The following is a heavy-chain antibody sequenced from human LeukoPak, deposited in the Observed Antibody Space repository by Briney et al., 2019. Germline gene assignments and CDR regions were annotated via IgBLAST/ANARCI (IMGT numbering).Heavy chain of an antibody. Sequence: ASVKVSCKASGYTFTSYYMHWVRQAPGQGLEWMGIINPSGGSTSYAQKFQGRVTMTRDMSTSTVYMELSGLRSEDTAVYYCAKVSSLWFGELLPTTFDYWGQGTLVTVSS. V-gene: IGHV1-46*01. CDR1: GYTFTSYY. CDR3: AKVSSLWFGELLPTTFDY. D-gene: IGHD3-10*01. J-gene: IGHJ4*02. CDR2: INPSGGST.